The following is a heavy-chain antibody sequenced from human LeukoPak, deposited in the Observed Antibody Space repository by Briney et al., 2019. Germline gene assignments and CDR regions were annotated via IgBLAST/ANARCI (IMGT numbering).Heavy chain of an antibody. CDR2: ISSSSSYI. D-gene: IGHD6-19*01. CDR3: ARESSGWPSFDY. V-gene: IGHV3-21*01. J-gene: IGHJ4*02. CDR1: GFTFSSYS. Sequence: GGSLRLSCAASGFTFSSYSMNWVRQAPGKGLEWVSSISSSSSYIYYADSVKGRFTISRDNAKNSLYLQMNSLRAEDTAVYYCARESSGWPSFDYWGQGTLVTVSS.